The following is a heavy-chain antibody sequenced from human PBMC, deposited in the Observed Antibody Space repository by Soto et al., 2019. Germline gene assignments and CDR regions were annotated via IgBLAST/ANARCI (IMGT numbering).Heavy chain of an antibody. CDR1: GGSISSGDYY. CDR3: AKESGGIGGSFDY. J-gene: IGHJ4*02. V-gene: IGHV3-23*01. Sequence: LSLTCTVSGGSISSGDYYWSWVRQAPGKGLEWVSAISGSGGSTYYADSVKGRFTISRDNSKNTLYLQMNSLRAEDTAVYYCAKESGGIGGSFDYWGQGTLVTVSP. D-gene: IGHD2-15*01. CDR2: ISGSGGST.